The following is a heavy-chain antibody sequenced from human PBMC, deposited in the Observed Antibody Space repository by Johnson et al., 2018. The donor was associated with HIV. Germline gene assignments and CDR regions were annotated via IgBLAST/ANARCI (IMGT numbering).Heavy chain of an antibody. V-gene: IGHV3-20*04. CDR1: GFTFEDHD. CDR3: ATRGFYCTDGVCHGVFDF. D-gene: IGHD2-8*01. J-gene: IGHJ3*01. CDR2: INWNGGTT. Sequence: VQLVESGGGVVRPGGSLRLSCAASGFTFEDHDMSWVRQVPGKGLEWVSGINWNGGTTGYADSVKGRFSISRDNAKKSLYLQMNSLRAEDTAEYYCATRGFYCTDGVCHGVFDFWGQGTVVSVSS.